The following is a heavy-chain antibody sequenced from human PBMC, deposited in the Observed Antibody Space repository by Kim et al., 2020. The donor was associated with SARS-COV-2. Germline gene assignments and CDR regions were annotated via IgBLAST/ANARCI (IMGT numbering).Heavy chain of an antibody. CDR1: GGSISSYY. CDR3: ARSPLYYISAPD. V-gene: IGHV4-59*01. CDR2: IYYSGSA. Sequence: SETLSLTCTVSGGSISSYYWSWIRQPPGKGLEWIGYIYYSGSADYNPSLKSRVTISVDTSRNQFSLRLSSVTAADTAVYYCARSPLYYISAPDWGQWTL. D-gene: IGHD1-26*01. J-gene: IGHJ1*01.